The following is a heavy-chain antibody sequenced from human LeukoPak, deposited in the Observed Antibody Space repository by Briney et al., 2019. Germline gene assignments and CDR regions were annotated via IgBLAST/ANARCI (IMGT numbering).Heavy chain of an antibody. CDR3: ARGGPAGDYYDSSPSDW. Sequence: ASVKVSCKASGYTFTSYAMNWVRQAPGQGLEWMGWINTNTGNPTYAQGFTGRFVFSLDTSVSTAYLQISSLKAEDTAVYYCARGGPAGDYYDSSPSDWWGQGTLVTVSS. V-gene: IGHV7-4-1*02. CDR2: INTNTGNP. J-gene: IGHJ4*02. CDR1: GYTFTSYA. D-gene: IGHD3-22*01.